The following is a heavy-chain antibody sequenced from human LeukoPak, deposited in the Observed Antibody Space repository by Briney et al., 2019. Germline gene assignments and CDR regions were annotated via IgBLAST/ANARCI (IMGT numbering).Heavy chain of an antibody. CDR1: GFTLSSYY. Sequence: GGSLRLSCVASGFTLSSYYMHWVRQVPGKGLVWVSCINGDGGSTKYADSVKGRFTISRDNAKNTLYLQVNSLRAEDTAVYYCAQGGSPGALDYWGRGTLVTVSS. V-gene: IGHV3-74*01. D-gene: IGHD2-15*01. J-gene: IGHJ4*02. CDR2: INGDGGST. CDR3: AQGGSPGALDY.